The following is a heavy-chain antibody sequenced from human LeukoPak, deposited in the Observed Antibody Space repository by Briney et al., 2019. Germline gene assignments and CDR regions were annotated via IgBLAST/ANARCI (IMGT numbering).Heavy chain of an antibody. J-gene: IGHJ4*02. Sequence: QPGGSLRLSCAASGFTVSSNYMSWVRQAPGKGLEWVSVIYSGGSTYYAGSVKGRFTISRDNSKNTLYLQMNSLRAEDTAVYYCARDVLGTYYYDSSGSPRAYWGQGTLVTVSS. D-gene: IGHD3-22*01. V-gene: IGHV3-53*01. CDR2: IYSGGST. CDR3: ARDVLGTYYYDSSGSPRAY. CDR1: GFTVSSNY.